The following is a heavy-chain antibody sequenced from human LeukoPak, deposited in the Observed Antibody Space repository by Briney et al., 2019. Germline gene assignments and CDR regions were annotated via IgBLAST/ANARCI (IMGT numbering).Heavy chain of an antibody. V-gene: IGHV4-38-2*02. CDR1: GYSISSGYY. CDR3: ARHRSGSMVRGVKGYYYMDV. J-gene: IGHJ6*03. Sequence: SETLSLTCTVSGYSISSGYYWGWIRQPPGKGLEWIGEINHSGSTNYNPSLKSRVTISVDTSKNQFSLKLSPVTAADTAVYYCARHRSGSMVRGVKGYYYMDVWGKGTTVTISS. D-gene: IGHD3-10*01. CDR2: INHSGST.